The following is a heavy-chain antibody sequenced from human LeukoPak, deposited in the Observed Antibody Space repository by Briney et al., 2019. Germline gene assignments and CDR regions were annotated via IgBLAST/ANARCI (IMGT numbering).Heavy chain of an antibody. CDR1: GGSISSYY. J-gene: IGHJ6*02. Sequence: SETLSLTCTVSGGSISSYYWSWIRQPAGKGLEWIGRIYTSGSTNYNPSLKSRVTTSVDTSKNQFSLKLSSVTAADTAVYYCARQPAVAATPYYYYYGMDVWGQGTTVTVSS. CDR2: IYTSGST. D-gene: IGHD2-15*01. V-gene: IGHV4-4*07. CDR3: ARQPAVAATPYYYYYGMDV.